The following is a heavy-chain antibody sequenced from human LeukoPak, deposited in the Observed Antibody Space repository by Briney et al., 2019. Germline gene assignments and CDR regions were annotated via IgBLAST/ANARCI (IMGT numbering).Heavy chain of an antibody. CDR2: IRSKTDGGTT. D-gene: IGHD2-21*02. J-gene: IGHJ4*02. CDR3: TTGLKVTDDDF. V-gene: IGHV3-15*01. CDR1: GFTFGDYA. Sequence: GGSLRLSCTASGFTFGDYAMSWFRQAPGKGLEWVGRIRSKTDGGTTDYAAPVKGRFTISRDDSKNTLYLQMNSLQTEDTAVYYCTTGLKVTDDDFWGQGTLVTVSS.